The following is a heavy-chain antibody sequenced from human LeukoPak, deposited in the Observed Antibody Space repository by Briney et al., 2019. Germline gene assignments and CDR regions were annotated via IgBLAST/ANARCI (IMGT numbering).Heavy chain of an antibody. Sequence: GGSLRLSCAASGFTFSSYNMNWVRQAPGKGLEWVSSISSSSSYIYYADSVKGRFTIPRHNAKNSLYLQVNSLRAEDTAVYYCARETPRRGETRDGYRWGQGTLVTVSS. CDR1: GFTFSSYN. CDR2: ISSSSSYI. J-gene: IGHJ4*02. CDR3: ARETPRRGETRDGYR. V-gene: IGHV3-21*01. D-gene: IGHD5-24*01.